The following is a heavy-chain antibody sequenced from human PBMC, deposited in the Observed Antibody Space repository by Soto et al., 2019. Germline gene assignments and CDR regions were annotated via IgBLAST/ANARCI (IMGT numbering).Heavy chain of an antibody. CDR2: IYYSGST. CDR1: GGSISSGDYY. CDR3: ARDGGMDDYGDYGGWFDP. Sequence: SETLSLTCTVSGGSISSGDYYWSWIRQPPGKGLEWIGYIYYSGSTYYNPSLKSRVTISVDTSKNQFSLKLSSVTAADTAVYYCARDGGMDDYGDYGGWFDPWGQGTLVTVSS. J-gene: IGHJ5*02. V-gene: IGHV4-30-4*01. D-gene: IGHD4-17*01.